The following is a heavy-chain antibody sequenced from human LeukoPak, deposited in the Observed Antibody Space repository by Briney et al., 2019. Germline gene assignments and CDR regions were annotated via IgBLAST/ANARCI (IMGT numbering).Heavy chain of an antibody. J-gene: IGHJ4*02. CDR3: ARVLTHVPYFDS. CDR2: INSGASTI. Sequence: GGSLRLSCAVSGFTFGSYEMNWVRQAPGKGLEWVSYINSGASTIYYADSVKGRFTISRDNAKNSLYLQMNSLRAEDTAVYYCARVLTHVPYFDSWGQGTLVTVSS. V-gene: IGHV3-48*03. CDR1: GFTFGSYE. D-gene: IGHD2-21*02.